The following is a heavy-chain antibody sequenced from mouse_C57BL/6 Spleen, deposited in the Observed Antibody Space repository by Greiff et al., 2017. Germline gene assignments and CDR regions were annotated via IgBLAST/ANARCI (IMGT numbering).Heavy chain of an antibody. D-gene: IGHD2-1*01. CDR2: IDPETGGT. Sequence: LVESGAELVRPGASVTLSCKASGYTFTDYEMHWVKQTPVHGLEWIGAIDPETGGTAYNQKFKGKAILTADKSSSTAYMELRSLTSEDSAVYYCSTTREGFDYWGQGTTLTVSS. J-gene: IGHJ2*01. V-gene: IGHV1-15*01. CDR3: STTREGFDY. CDR1: GYTFTDYE.